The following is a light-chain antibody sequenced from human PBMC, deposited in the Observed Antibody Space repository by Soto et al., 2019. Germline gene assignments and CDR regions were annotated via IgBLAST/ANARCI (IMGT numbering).Light chain of an antibody. J-gene: IGKJ3*01. CDR1: QDISSS. CDR2: DAS. Sequence: DIQMTQSPSAVSASVGVRVTITCRASQDISSSLAWYQQKPGKAPKLLISDASRLQSVVPSTFSGSGSGTDFSLTISSLQPEDFATYYCHQAHSFPFTFSPGNKVEIK. CDR3: HQAHSFPFT. V-gene: IGKV1-12*01.